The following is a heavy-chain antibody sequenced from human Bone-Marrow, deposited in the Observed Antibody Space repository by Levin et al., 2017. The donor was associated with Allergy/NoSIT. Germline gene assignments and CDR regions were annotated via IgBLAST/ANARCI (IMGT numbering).Heavy chain of an antibody. J-gene: IGHJ6*02. D-gene: IGHD7-27*01. CDR1: GFTFNIYA. CDR3: AKDNWVGISPRATYGLDV. V-gene: IGHV3-23*01. Sequence: GGSLRLSCAASGFTFNIYAMSWVRQAPGKGLEWVSAISDSGGSTYYAGSVKGRFIISRDNSKNTLYLFMNSLRAEDTAVYYCAKDNWVGISPRATYGLDVWGQGTTVTVSS. CDR2: ISDSGGST.